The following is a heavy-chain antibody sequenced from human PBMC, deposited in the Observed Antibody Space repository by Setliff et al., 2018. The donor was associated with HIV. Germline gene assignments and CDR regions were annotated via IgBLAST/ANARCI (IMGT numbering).Heavy chain of an antibody. V-gene: IGHV4-4*07. CDR3: ARSGYYWDDAFDI. J-gene: IGHJ3*02. CDR1: GGSISSYY. CDR2: IYTSGST. Sequence: SETLSLTCTVSGGSISSYYWSWIRQPAGKGLEWIGRIYTSGSTNYNPSLKSRVTMSVDTSKNQFSLRLTSVTAADTALYYCARSGYYWDDAFDIWGQGEMVTVSS. D-gene: IGHD3-22*01.